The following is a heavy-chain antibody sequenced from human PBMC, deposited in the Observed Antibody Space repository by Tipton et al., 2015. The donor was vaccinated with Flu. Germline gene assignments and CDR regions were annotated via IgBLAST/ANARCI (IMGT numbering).Heavy chain of an antibody. D-gene: IGHD2-21*01. CDR3: ARQLGGGDCY. Sequence: SLRLSCVDSGFTFSSYWMAWVRQAPGKGLEWVANIKQDGSVKYFVDSVKGRFTISRGNAKNLVYLQMDSLRAEDTAVYYCARQLGGGDCYWGQGTLVTVSS. J-gene: IGHJ4*02. V-gene: IGHV3-7*03. CDR2: IKQDGSVK. CDR1: GFTFSSYW.